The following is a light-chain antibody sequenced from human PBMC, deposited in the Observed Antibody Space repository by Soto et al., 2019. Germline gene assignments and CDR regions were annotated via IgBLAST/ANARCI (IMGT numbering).Light chain of an antibody. Sequence: QSVLTQPPSASGSPGQSVTITCTGTSSDVGGYNYVSWYQQQHPGKAPKLMIYEVSKRPSGVPDRFSGSKSGNTASLAVSGLQAEDEADYCCSSYGGSNNVLFGGGTQLTVL. CDR2: EVS. V-gene: IGLV2-8*01. CDR1: SSDVGGYNY. J-gene: IGLJ2*01. CDR3: SSYGGSNNVL.